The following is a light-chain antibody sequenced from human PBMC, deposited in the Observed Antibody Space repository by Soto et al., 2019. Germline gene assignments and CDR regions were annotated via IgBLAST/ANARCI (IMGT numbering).Light chain of an antibody. CDR1: QTVSSS. J-gene: IGKJ5*01. V-gene: IGKV3-20*01. CDR2: GAS. Sequence: EIVMTQSPATLSVSPGARATLSCRASQTVSSSLAWYQQKTGQAPRLLISGASTRATGIPDRFSGSGSETDFTLTISRLEPEDFALYYCQQYGSSPITFGQGTRLEIK. CDR3: QQYGSSPIT.